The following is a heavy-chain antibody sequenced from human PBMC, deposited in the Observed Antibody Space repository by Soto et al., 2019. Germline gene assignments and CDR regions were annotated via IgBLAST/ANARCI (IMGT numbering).Heavy chain of an antibody. J-gene: IGHJ6*04. CDR2: ISWNSGSI. CDR3: ATGYCSSTSCSYSVGTMDV. Sequence: PGGSLRLSCAASGFTFDDYAMHWVRQAPGKGLEWVSGISWNSGSIGYADSVKGRFTISRDNAKNSLYLQMNSLRAEDTALYYCATGYCSSTSCSYSVGTMDVCGKGTTVTVSS. V-gene: IGHV3-9*01. D-gene: IGHD2-2*01. CDR1: GFTFDDYA.